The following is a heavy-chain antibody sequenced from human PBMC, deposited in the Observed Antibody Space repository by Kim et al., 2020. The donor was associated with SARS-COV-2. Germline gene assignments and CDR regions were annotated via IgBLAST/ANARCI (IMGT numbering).Heavy chain of an antibody. Sequence: SETLSLTCAVYGGSLSGYYWSWVRQPPGKGLEWIGVISHSGSTTYNPSLKSRVTISLDTSKNQFSLKLSSVTAADTAVYYCARVAGYCSDTSCHDYWGQGTLLTVSS. CDR1: GGSLSGYY. CDR2: ISHSGST. J-gene: IGHJ4*02. CDR3: ARVAGYCSDTSCHDY. V-gene: IGHV4-34*01. D-gene: IGHD2-2*01.